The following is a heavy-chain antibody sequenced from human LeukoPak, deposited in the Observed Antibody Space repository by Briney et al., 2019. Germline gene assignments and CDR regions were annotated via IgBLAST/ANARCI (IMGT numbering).Heavy chain of an antibody. CDR1: GYTFTSYG. V-gene: IGHV1-18*01. D-gene: IGHD1-26*01. Sequence: GASVKVSRKASGYTFTSYGISWVRQAPGQGLEWMGWISAYNGNTNYAQKLQGRVTMTTDTSTSTDYMELSSLRSEDTAVYYCARDNSVGDTAWWFDPWGQGTLVTVSS. CDR3: ARDNSVGDTAWWFDP. J-gene: IGHJ5*02. CDR2: ISAYNGNT.